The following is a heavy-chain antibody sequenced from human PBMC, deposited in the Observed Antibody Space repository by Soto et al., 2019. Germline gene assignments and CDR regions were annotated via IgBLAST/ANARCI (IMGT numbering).Heavy chain of an antibody. Sequence: DEQLLESGGDLVQTGGSLRLSCAASGFTFATYVMSWVRQAPGKGLEWVSAISGSGENTYLPDSVKGRFSVSRDNSKNTLYLEMNSLRADDTAVYYCAKGWSMSLVAGAFDIWGQGTTVTVSS. CDR2: ISGSGENT. CDR3: AKGWSMSLVAGAFDI. CDR1: GFTFATYV. D-gene: IGHD1-1*01. V-gene: IGHV3-23*01. J-gene: IGHJ3*02.